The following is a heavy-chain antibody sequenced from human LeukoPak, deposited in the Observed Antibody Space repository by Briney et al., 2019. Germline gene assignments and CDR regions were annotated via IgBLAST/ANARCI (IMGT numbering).Heavy chain of an antibody. V-gene: IGHV4-38-2*02. CDR2: IYHSGST. CDR3: ARGTATRVLGFDY. Sequence: PSETLSLTCTVSGYSISSGYYWGWIRQPPGKGLEWIGSIYHSGSTYYNPSLKSRVTISVDTSKNQFSLKLSSVTAADTAVYYCARGTATRVLGFDYWGQGTLVTVSS. J-gene: IGHJ4*02. D-gene: IGHD2-8*01. CDR1: GYSISSGYY.